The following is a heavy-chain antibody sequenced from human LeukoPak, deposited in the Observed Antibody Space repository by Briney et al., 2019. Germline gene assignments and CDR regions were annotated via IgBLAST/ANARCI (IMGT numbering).Heavy chain of an antibody. CDR2: IYYGGLT. CDR3: ARLPILGVVDY. J-gene: IGHJ4*02. D-gene: IGHD1-26*01. V-gene: IGHV4-39*02. CDR1: GGSINTRSYY. Sequence: PSETLLLTCSVSGGSINTRSYYWGWIRQPPGKGLEWIGSIYYGGLTYYNPSLKSRVTLSADTSRNHFFLKVNSVTAADTSVYYCARLPILGVVDYWGQGILVTVSS.